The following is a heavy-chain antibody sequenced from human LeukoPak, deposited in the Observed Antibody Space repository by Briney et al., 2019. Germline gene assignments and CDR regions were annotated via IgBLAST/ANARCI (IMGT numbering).Heavy chain of an antibody. CDR1: GYNFTSYW. V-gene: IGHV5-51*01. Sequence: GESLKISCKGSGYNFTSYWIGWVRQMPGKGLEWMGIIYPGDSDTRYSPSFQGQVTISADKSISTAYLQWSSLKASDTAMYYCARSGDYGDYGTEFDYWGQGTLVTVSS. D-gene: IGHD4-17*01. CDR2: IYPGDSDT. CDR3: ARSGDYGDYGTEFDY. J-gene: IGHJ4*02.